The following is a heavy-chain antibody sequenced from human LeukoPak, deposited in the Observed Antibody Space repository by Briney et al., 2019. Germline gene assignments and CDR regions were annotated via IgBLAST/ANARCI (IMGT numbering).Heavy chain of an antibody. V-gene: IGHV3-48*03. J-gene: IGHJ6*02. CDR3: ARFPIQMVRGITSDYYGMDV. CDR1: GFTFSSFE. Sequence: GGSLRLSCAASGFTFSSFEMNWVRQAPGKGLEWISFITSSGDDIFYADSVKGRFTISRDNAKNSLYLQMNSLRAEDTAVYYCARFPIQMVRGITSDYYGMDVWGQGTTVTVSS. D-gene: IGHD3-10*01. CDR2: ITSSGDDI.